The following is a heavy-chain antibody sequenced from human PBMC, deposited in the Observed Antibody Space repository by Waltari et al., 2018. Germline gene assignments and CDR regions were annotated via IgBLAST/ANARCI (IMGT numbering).Heavy chain of an antibody. CDR1: GGNFGTYA. V-gene: IGHV1-69*12. CDR3: AKREIGYAFDI. D-gene: IGHD1-26*01. CDR2: VIPIFGTP. J-gene: IGHJ3*02. Sequence: QVQLVQSGAEVKKPGASVKVSCKAAGGNFGTYAITWVRQAPGQGLEWMGGVIPIFGTPNYAPKFQGRVTVSADPSTSTAYLEVRRLISEDTAVYYCAKREIGYAFDIWGHGTMVTVSS.